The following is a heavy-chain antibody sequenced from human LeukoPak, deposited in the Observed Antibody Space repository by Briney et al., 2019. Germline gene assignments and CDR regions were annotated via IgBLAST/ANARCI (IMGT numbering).Heavy chain of an antibody. CDR3: ARIYNSSQWLAPGDY. CDR2: IYYSGST. D-gene: IGHD6-19*01. J-gene: IGHJ4*02. V-gene: IGHV4-59*01. CDR1: DDSISNYY. Sequence: TSETLSLTCTVSDDSISNYYWSWIRQPPGKGLEWIGYIYYSGSTTYNPSLKSRVTMSVDTSKNQFSLKLRSVTAADTALYYCARIYNSSQWLAPGDYWGQGTLVPVSS.